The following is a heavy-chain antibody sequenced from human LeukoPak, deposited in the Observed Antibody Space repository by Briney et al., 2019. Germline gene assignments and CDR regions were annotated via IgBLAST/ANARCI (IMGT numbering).Heavy chain of an antibody. CDR2: INADSSTI. Sequence: GGSLRLSRAASGFSFSAHNMNWVRHAPGKGLQWISYINADSSTIQYAHSVRGRFTTSRDNAKNSLYLQMNSLRAEDTAVYYCVRDNSRGQSLGVIYWGQGSLVTVSS. J-gene: IGHJ4*02. CDR3: VRDNSRGQSLGVIY. D-gene: IGHD3-22*01. V-gene: IGHV3-48*01. CDR1: GFSFSAHN.